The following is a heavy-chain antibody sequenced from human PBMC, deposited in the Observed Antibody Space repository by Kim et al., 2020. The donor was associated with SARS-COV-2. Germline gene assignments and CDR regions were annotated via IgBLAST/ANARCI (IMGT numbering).Heavy chain of an antibody. CDR3: AREITIFGVPTADDDFDI. V-gene: IGHV3-30*07. Sequence: KGRFTISRDNSKNTLYLQMNSLRAEDTAVYYCAREITIFGVPTADDDFDIWGQGTMVTVSS. D-gene: IGHD3-3*01. J-gene: IGHJ3*02.